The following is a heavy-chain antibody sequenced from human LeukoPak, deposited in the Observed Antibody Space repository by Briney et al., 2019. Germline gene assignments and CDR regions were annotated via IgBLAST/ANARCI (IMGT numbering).Heavy chain of an antibody. Sequence: GRSLRLSCAASGFTFSSYGMHWVRQAPGKGLEWVAVISYDGSNKYYADSVKGRFTISRDNSKNTLYLQMNSLRAEDTAVYYCAKDGGTIVRGTMYVWGKGTTVTVSS. CDR2: ISYDGSNK. J-gene: IGHJ6*04. D-gene: IGHD3-10*01. V-gene: IGHV3-30*18. CDR1: GFTFSSYG. CDR3: AKDGGTIVRGTMYV.